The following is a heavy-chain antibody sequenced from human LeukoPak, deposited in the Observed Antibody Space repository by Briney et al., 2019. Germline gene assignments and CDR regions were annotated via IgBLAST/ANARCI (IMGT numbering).Heavy chain of an antibody. J-gene: IGHJ4*02. CDR2: MSHGGST. D-gene: IGHD5-12*01. V-gene: IGHV4-59*08. CDR1: GGSIGSYY. CDR3: ARRRGSVGPHFDL. Sequence: SETLSLTCGVSGGSIGSYYWSWIRQPPGKGLEWIGYMSHGGSTNSNPSLKSRLNMSVDRSKNLFSLKLTSVTAADTAVYYCARRRGSVGPHFDLWGRGTLVTVSS.